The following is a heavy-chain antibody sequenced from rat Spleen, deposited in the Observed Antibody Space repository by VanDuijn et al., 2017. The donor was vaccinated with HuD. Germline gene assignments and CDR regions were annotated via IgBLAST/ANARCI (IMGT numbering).Heavy chain of an antibody. J-gene: IGHJ3*01. CDR1: GFSLTSYH. Sequence: QVQLKESGPGLVQPSQTLSLTCTVSGFSLTSYHVSWVRQPSGKGPEWMGRMWYDGDTAYNSALRSRLNISRDTSKSQVFLKMNSLQTEDTATYYCVREANYPGITFDYWGQGTLVTVSS. CDR2: MWYDGDT. CDR3: VREANYPGITFDY. D-gene: IGHD1-4*01. V-gene: IGHV2-32*01.